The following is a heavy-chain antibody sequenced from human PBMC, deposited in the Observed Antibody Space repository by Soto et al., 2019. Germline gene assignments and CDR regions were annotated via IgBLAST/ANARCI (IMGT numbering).Heavy chain of an antibody. Sequence: PSETLSLTCTVSGGSISSYYWSWIRQPPGKGLEWIGYIYYSGSTNYNPSLKSRVTISVDTSKNQFSLKLSSVTAADTAVYYCARGRLIAKRSTTYFEYWGQGTLVNVSS. V-gene: IGHV4-59*01. CDR1: GGSISSYY. CDR2: IYYSGST. D-gene: IGHD3-16*01. CDR3: ARGRLIAKRSTTYFEY. J-gene: IGHJ4*02.